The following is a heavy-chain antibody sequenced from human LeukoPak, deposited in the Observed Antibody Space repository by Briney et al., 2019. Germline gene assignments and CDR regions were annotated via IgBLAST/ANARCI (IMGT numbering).Heavy chain of an antibody. CDR1: GFTFSNYN. CDR3: ARAYYYDSSGYGGY. CDR2: ISSSSSYI. J-gene: IGHJ4*02. V-gene: IGHV3-21*01. D-gene: IGHD3-22*01. Sequence: GGPLRLSCAASGFTFSNYNMNWVRQAPGKGLEWVSSISSSSSYIYYADSVKGRFTISRDNAKNSLYLQMNSLRAEDTAVYYCARAYYYDSSGYGGYWGQGTLVTVSS.